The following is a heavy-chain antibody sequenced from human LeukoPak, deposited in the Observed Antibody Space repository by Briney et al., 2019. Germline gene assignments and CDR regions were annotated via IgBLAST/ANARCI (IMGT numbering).Heavy chain of an antibody. D-gene: IGHD6-19*01. V-gene: IGHV3-21*04. J-gene: IGHJ4*02. Sequence: PGGSLRLSCAASGFTFSSYTMNWVRQAPGKGLEWVSSISSSSSYIFYADSVKGRFTISRDNAKNSLYLQMNSLRPEDTAFYYCAKDMGHVAVAGIDSWGQGTLVTVSS. CDR3: AKDMGHVAVAGIDS. CDR2: ISSSSSYI. CDR1: GFTFSSYT.